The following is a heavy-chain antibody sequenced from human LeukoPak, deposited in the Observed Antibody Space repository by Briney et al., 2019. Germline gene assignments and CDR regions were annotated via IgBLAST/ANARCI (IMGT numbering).Heavy chain of an antibody. CDR1: GGSISSYY. CDR2: IYYSGST. Sequence: PETLSLTCTVSGGSISSYYWSWIRQPPGKGLEWIGYIYYSGSTNYNPSLKSRVTISVDTSKNQFSLKLSSVTAADTAVYYCARVNYDFWSGYYLYFDYWGQGTLVTVSS. CDR3: ARVNYDFWSGYYLYFDY. J-gene: IGHJ4*02. V-gene: IGHV4-59*01. D-gene: IGHD3-3*01.